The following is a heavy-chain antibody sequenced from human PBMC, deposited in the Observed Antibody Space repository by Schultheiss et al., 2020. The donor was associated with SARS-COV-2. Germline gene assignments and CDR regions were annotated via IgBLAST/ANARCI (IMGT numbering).Heavy chain of an antibody. CDR3: ARDIPDIVVVPAAMGPGGIDY. D-gene: IGHD2-2*01. J-gene: IGHJ4*02. CDR2: IIPNSGGT. CDR1: GYTFTGYY. V-gene: IGHV1-2*02. Sequence: ASVKVSCKASGYTFTGYYMHWVRQAPGQGLEWMGWIIPNSGGTNYAQKFQGRVTMTRDTSISTAYMELSRLRSDDTAVYYCARDIPDIVVVPAAMGPGGIDYWGQGTLVTVSS.